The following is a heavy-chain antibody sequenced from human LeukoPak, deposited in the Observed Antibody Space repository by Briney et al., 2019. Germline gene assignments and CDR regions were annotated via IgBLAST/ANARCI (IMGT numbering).Heavy chain of an antibody. CDR1: GFSFSSYE. D-gene: IGHD3-10*01. V-gene: IGHV3-48*03. CDR2: ISSSGSTI. CDR3: ARGFSYGDY. J-gene: IGHJ4*02. Sequence: GSLRLSCAASGFSFSSYEMNWVRQAPGKGLEWISYISSSGSTIYYADSVRGRFTISRDNAKKSLYLQMNSLRVEDTAVYYCARGFSYGDYWGQGTLVTVSS.